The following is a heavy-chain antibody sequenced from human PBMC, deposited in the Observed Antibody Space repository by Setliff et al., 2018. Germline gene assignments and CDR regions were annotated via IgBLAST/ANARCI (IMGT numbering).Heavy chain of an antibody. J-gene: IGHJ3*02. V-gene: IGHV1-69*13. CDR1: GGTFGSYA. D-gene: IGHD1-7*01. CDR3: ARVVTGTTPFFDI. Sequence: SVKVSCKASGGTFGSYAISWVRQAPGQGLEWMGGIIPIFGTANYAQKFQGRVTITADESTSTAYMEQSSLRSEDTAVYYCARVVTGTTPFFDIWGQGTMVTVSS. CDR2: IIPIFGTA.